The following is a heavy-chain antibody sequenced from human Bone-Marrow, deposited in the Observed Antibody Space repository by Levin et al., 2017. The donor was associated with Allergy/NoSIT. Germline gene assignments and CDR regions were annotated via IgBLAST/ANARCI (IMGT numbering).Heavy chain of an antibody. CDR2: ITPMFGTT. CDR3: ARDRVGGSLAAAVDEYWFFDL. V-gene: IGHV1-69*13. Sequence: ASVKVSCKASGGTFSDSAISWVRQAPGQGLEWMGGITPMFGTTTYAQKFQDRLTIIADDSTGTGYMELRSLTSEDTAVYYCARDRVGGSLAAAVDEYWFFDLWGRGTLVLVSS. CDR1: GGTFSDSA. J-gene: IGHJ2*01. D-gene: IGHD6-13*01.